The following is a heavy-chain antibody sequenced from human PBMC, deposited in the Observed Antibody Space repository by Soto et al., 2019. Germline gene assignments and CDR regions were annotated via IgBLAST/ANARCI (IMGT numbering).Heavy chain of an antibody. Sequence: QVQLQQWGAGLLKPSETLSLTCAVYGGSFSGYYWSWIRQPPGKGLEWIGEINHSGSTNYNPSLKSRVTISVDTSKNQFSLKLSSVTAADTAVYYCAAGRWLPGDYWGQGTLVNVSS. V-gene: IGHV4-34*01. CDR2: INHSGST. CDR1: GGSFSGYY. J-gene: IGHJ4*02. D-gene: IGHD5-12*01. CDR3: AAGRWLPGDY.